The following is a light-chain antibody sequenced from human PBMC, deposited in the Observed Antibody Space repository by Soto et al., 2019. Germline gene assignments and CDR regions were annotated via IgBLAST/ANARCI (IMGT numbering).Light chain of an antibody. Sequence: IAMTQSPLSLSVTPGEAASISCMSSARLLHKNGYNYVDWYMQKPGQSPQLLIYLGSNRASGVPDRFSGSGSDTYFTLEISRVEDEDVGVYYCMQPLENFRTFGQGTKVDI. V-gene: IGKV2-28*01. CDR3: MQPLENFRT. J-gene: IGKJ1*01. CDR1: ARLLHKNGYNY. CDR2: LGS.